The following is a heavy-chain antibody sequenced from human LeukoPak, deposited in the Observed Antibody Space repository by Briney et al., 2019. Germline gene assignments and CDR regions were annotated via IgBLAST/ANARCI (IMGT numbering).Heavy chain of an antibody. D-gene: IGHD2-2*01. Sequence: GESLKISCKGSGYSFTSYWIGWVRQMPGKGLGWVGIIYPDDSDNRYSPSFQRQVTISADKSISTAYLQWSSLKASDTAMYYCARHKDQLLSNWFDPWGQGTLVTVSS. CDR2: IYPDDSDN. V-gene: IGHV5-51*01. CDR3: ARHKDQLLSNWFDP. J-gene: IGHJ5*02. CDR1: GYSFTSYW.